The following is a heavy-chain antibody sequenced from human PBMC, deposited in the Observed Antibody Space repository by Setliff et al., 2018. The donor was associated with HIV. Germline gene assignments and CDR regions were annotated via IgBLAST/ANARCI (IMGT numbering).Heavy chain of an antibody. J-gene: IGHJ3*02. Sequence: SETLSLTCTVSGGSISSGSYYWSWIRQPAGKGLEWIGEINHSGSTNYNPSLKSRVTISVDTSKNQFSLKLSSVTAADTAVYYCARRHGSGSLDAFDIWGQGTMVTVSS. V-gene: IGHV4-61*10. D-gene: IGHD3-10*01. CDR3: ARRHGSGSLDAFDI. CDR2: INHSGST. CDR1: GGSISSGSYY.